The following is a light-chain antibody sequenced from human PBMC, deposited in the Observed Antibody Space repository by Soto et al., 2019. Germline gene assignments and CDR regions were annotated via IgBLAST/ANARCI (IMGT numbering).Light chain of an antibody. CDR3: QQYNNWPLLT. V-gene: IGKV3-15*01. J-gene: IGKJ4*01. CDR1: QSVSSN. CDR2: HTS. Sequence: EIVMTQSPAILSVSPGERATLSCRASQSVSSNLAWYQQKPGHGQAPRLLIYHTSTRATGIPARFSGSGSGTEFTLTISSLQSEDFAVYYYQQYNNWPLLTFGGGTKVEIK.